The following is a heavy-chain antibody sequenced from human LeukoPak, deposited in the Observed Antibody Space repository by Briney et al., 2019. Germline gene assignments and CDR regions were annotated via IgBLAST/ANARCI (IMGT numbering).Heavy chain of an antibody. D-gene: IGHD3-10*01. CDR3: ARQGSYSYGSGTYYNGHFDY. CDR2: IFYSEST. J-gene: IGHJ4*02. CDR1: GRSISISSSY. V-gene: IGHV4-39*01. Sequence: SETLSLTCTVSGRSISISSSYWGWIRQPPGKGLEWFGSIFYSESTLYNPSLKSRVTISVDTSKNQFSLKLSAVTAADTAVFYCARQGSYSYGSGTYYNGHFDYWAQGILVTVSS.